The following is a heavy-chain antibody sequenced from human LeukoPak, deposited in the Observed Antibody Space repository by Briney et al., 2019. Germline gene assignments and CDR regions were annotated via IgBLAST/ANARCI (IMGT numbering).Heavy chain of an antibody. V-gene: IGHV4-31*03. Sequence: SQTLSLTCTVSGGSISSGGYYWSWIRQHPGKGLEWIGYIYYSGSTYYNPSLKSRVTISVDTSKNQFSLKLSSVTAADTAVYYCARFNYDSSEGEDYFDYWGQGTLVTVSS. CDR1: GGSISSGGYY. CDR3: ARFNYDSSEGEDYFDY. CDR2: IYYSGST. J-gene: IGHJ4*02. D-gene: IGHD3-22*01.